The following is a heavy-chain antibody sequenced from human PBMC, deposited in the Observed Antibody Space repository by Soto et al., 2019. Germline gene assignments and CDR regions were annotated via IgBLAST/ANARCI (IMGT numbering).Heavy chain of an antibody. V-gene: IGHV4-34*01. CDR1: GGSFSGYY. CDR2: INHSGST. Sequence: SETLSLTCVVYGGSFSGYYWSWIRQPPGKGLEWIGEINHSGSTNCNPSLKSRVTISVDTSKNQFSLKLSSVTAADTAVYYCARGTRGYSSGWYDYWGQGTLVTVSS. D-gene: IGHD6-19*01. J-gene: IGHJ4*02. CDR3: ARGTRGYSSGWYDY.